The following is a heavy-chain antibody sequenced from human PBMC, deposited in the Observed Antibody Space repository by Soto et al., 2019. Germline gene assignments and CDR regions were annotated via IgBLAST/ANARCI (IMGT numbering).Heavy chain of an antibody. Sequence: GGSLRLSCAASGFTFSSYWMSWVRQAPGKGLEWVANIKQDGSEKYYVDSVKGRFTISRDNAKNSLYLQMNSLRAEDTAVYYCARDKRDSSGYYYGYYYYYGMDVWGQGTMVTVSS. CDR1: GFTFSSYW. J-gene: IGHJ6*02. CDR2: IKQDGSEK. CDR3: ARDKRDSSGYYYGYYYYYGMDV. D-gene: IGHD3-22*01. V-gene: IGHV3-7*03.